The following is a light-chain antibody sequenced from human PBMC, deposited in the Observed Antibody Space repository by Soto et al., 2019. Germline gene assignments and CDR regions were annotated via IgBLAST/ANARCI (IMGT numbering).Light chain of an antibody. CDR2: GAS. CDR3: QQYGNSPQT. V-gene: IGKV3-20*01. Sequence: EIVMTQSPATLSVSPGERAALSFRASQSVNINLAWYQQKPGQAPRLLIYGASSRATGIPDRFSGSGSGTDFTLTISRLEPEDFAVYYCQQYGNSPQTFGQGTKVDIK. J-gene: IGKJ1*01. CDR1: QSVNIN.